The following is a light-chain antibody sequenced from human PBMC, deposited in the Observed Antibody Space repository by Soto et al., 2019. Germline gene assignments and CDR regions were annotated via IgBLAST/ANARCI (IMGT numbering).Light chain of an antibody. CDR2: AAS. V-gene: IGKV1-39*01. CDR1: QSISSY. CDR3: QQYEKYPLT. J-gene: IGKJ4*01. Sequence: IQMTKSPSSVSASVGDRVTITCRASQSISSYLNWYQQKPGKAPKLLIYAASSLQSGVPSRFSGIGSGTDFTLTISSLQPEDFATYYCQQYEKYPLTFGGGTKVDIK.